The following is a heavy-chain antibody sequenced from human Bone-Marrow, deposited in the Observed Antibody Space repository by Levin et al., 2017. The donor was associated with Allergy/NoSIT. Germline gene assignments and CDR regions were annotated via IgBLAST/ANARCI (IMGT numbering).Heavy chain of an antibody. CDR3: ARDCYDFWSGYYPVREVSWFDP. J-gene: IGHJ5*02. V-gene: IGHV4-39*07. Sequence: SETLSLTCTVSGGSISSSSYYWGWIRQPPGKGLEWIGSIYYSGSTYYNPSLKSRVTISVDTSKNQFSLKLSSVTAADTAVYYCARDCYDFWSGYYPVREVSWFDPWGQGTLVTVSS. D-gene: IGHD3-3*01. CDR2: IYYSGST. CDR1: GGSISSSSYY.